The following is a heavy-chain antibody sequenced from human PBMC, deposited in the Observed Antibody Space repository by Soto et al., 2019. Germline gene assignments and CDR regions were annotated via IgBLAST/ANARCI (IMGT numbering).Heavy chain of an antibody. V-gene: IGHV3-30*03. Sequence: GGSLRLSCAASGFTFSSYGMHWVRQAPGKGLEWVAVISYDGSNKYYADSVKGRFTISGDNSKNTLYLQMNSLRAEDTAVYYCARSMYYYDSSGPGVAFDIWGQGTMVTVSS. CDR2: ISYDGSNK. CDR3: ARSMYYYDSSGPGVAFDI. CDR1: GFTFSSYG. D-gene: IGHD3-22*01. J-gene: IGHJ3*02.